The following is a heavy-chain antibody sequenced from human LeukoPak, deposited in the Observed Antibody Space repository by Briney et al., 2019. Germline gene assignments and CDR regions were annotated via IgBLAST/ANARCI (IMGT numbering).Heavy chain of an antibody. Sequence: ASVKVSCKASGYTFTDYHMHWVRQAPGQGLEWMGWIHPNSGGTNYAQKFQGRVTMTGDTSISTAYMEMSRLRSDDTAVYYCARGLGIAVAGIYLNWLDPWGQGTLVTVSS. V-gene: IGHV1-2*02. J-gene: IGHJ5*02. CDR2: IHPNSGGT. CDR3: ARGLGIAVAGIYLNWLDP. CDR1: GYTFTDYH. D-gene: IGHD6-19*01.